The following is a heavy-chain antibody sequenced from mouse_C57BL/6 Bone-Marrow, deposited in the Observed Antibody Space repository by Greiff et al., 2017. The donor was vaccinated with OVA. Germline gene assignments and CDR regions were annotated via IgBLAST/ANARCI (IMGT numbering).Heavy chain of an antibody. D-gene: IGHD1-1*01. CDR1: GYTITGYW. Sequence: VKLQQSGAELMKPGASVKLSCKATGYTITGYWIEWVKQRPGHGLEWIGEILPGSGSTKYNVKFKGKATFTADTSSNTAYMQLSSLTTEDSAIYYCARDPYYYGSRRGYWYFDVWGTGTTVTVSS. CDR2: ILPGSGST. CDR3: ARDPYYYGSRRGYWYFDV. V-gene: IGHV1-9*01. J-gene: IGHJ1*03.